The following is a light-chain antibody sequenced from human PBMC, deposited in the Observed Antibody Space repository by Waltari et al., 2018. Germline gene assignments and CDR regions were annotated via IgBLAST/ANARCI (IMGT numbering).Light chain of an antibody. Sequence: QSVLTQPPSASGTPGQRVTISCSGSSSNIGSNYLYWYQQLPGAAPKLLIYRNKQRPSGVPDRVSGSKSGTSASLAISGLRSEDEADYYCAAWDDSLSGRVFGGGTKLTVL. CDR3: AAWDDSLSGRV. J-gene: IGLJ3*02. CDR2: RNK. CDR1: SSNIGSNY. V-gene: IGLV1-47*01.